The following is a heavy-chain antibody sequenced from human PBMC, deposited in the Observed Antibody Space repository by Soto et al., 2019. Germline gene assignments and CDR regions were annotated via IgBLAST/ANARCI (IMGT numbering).Heavy chain of an antibody. V-gene: IGHV3-30-3*01. CDR1: RFTFSSYA. D-gene: IGHD3-9*01. CDR3: ARDSYPRDALLTAYNFDC. Sequence: QVQLVESGGGVVQPGRSLRLSCAASRFTFSSYAIHWVRQAPGKGLEWVAGISNTGNSEHYADSVKGRFTISRDNSRNTLYLQMNTLRTEDTAVYYCARDSYPRDALLTAYNFDCWGRGTLVTVSS. CDR2: ISNTGNSE. J-gene: IGHJ2*01.